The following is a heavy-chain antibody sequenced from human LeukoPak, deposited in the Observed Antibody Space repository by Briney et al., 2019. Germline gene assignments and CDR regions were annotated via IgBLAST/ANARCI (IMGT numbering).Heavy chain of an antibody. D-gene: IGHD3-22*01. CDR1: GFTFTNFE. J-gene: IGHJ6*02. V-gene: IGHV3-48*03. CDR2: ISYMGSTT. CDR3: ATDPGRYDTSGYSSSYYNGIDV. Sequence: PGGSLRLSCAASGFTFTNFEMNWVRQAPGKGLEWVSYISYMGSTTSYADSVKGRFTISRDNAKNSLYLQMNSLRAEDTAVYYCATDPGRYDTSGYSSSYYNGIDVWGQGTTVTVSS.